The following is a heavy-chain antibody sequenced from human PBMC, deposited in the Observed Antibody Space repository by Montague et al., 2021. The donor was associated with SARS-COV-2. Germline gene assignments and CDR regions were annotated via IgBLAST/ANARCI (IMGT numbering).Heavy chain of an antibody. D-gene: IGHD3-10*01. J-gene: IGHJ6*02. CDR1: GGSFSGYY. Sequence: SETLSLTCAVYGGSFSGYYWSWIRQPPGKGLEWIGEINHSGSTNYNPSLKSRVTISVDTSKNQFSPKLSSVTAADTAVDYCARVRYYGSGTSLGMDVWGQGTTVTVSS. V-gene: IGHV4-34*01. CDR2: INHSGST. CDR3: ARVRYYGSGTSLGMDV.